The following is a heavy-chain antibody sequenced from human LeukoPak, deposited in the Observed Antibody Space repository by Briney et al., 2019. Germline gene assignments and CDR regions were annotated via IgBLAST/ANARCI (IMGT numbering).Heavy chain of an antibody. Sequence: GRSLRLSCAASGFTFDDYAMHWVRQAPGKGLEWVSGISWNSGSIGYADSVKGRFTISRDNAKNSLYLQMNSLRAEDTALYYCAKGSTYIAAAGIDYWGQGTLVTVSS. D-gene: IGHD6-13*01. CDR3: AKGSTYIAAAGIDY. CDR1: GFTFDDYA. CDR2: ISWNSGSI. V-gene: IGHV3-9*01. J-gene: IGHJ4*02.